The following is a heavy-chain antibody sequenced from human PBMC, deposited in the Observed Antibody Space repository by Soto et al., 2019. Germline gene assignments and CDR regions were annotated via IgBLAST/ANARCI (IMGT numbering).Heavy chain of an antibody. CDR1: GGSISSYY. V-gene: IGHV4-59*01. CDR3: ARGWVSHYYDSSGFDY. D-gene: IGHD3-22*01. Sequence: SETLSLTCTVSGGSISSYYWSWIRQPPGKGLEWIGYIYYSGSTNYNPSLKSRVTISVDTSKNQFSLKLSSVTAADTAVYYCARGWVSHYYDSSGFDYWGQGTLVTVSS. CDR2: IYYSGST. J-gene: IGHJ4*02.